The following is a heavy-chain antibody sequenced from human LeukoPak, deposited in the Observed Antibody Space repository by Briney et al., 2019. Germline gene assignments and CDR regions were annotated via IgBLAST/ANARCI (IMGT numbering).Heavy chain of an antibody. D-gene: IGHD6-13*01. Sequence: ASVKVSCKASGYSFTGYYILWVRQAPGQGLECMGWINPNSGVTMYAQKFQGRITMTRDTSISTAYMDLSRLRSDDTAVYYCARGGDSSSWYGWFDPWGQGTLVTVSS. CDR1: GYSFTGYY. V-gene: IGHV1-2*02. J-gene: IGHJ5*02. CDR3: ARGGDSSSWYGWFDP. CDR2: INPNSGVT.